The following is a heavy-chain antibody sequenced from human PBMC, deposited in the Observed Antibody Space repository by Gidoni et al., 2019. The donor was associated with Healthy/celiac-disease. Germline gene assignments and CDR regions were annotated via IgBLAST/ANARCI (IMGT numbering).Heavy chain of an antibody. CDR3: ANLPPVAGIDY. CDR1: GFTFSSYA. J-gene: IGHJ4*02. Sequence: EVQLLESGGGLVQPGGSLRLSCAASGFTFSSYAMSWVRQAPGTGLEGVSAISGSGGRTYYADSVKGRFTISRDNSKNTLYLQMNSLRAEDTAVYYCANLPPVAGIDYWGQGTLVTVSS. V-gene: IGHV3-23*01. CDR2: ISGSGGRT. D-gene: IGHD6-19*01.